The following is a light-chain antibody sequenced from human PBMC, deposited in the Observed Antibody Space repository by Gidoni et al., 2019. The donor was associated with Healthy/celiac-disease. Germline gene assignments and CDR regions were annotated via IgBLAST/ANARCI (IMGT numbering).Light chain of an antibody. CDR1: QDISNY. CDR2: DAS. V-gene: IGKV1-33*01. CDR3: QQYDNLPIT. Sequence: IPVPQSPSSLSASVGDRVTITCQARQDISNYLNWYQQKPGKAPKLLIYDASNLETGVPSRFSGSGSGTDFTFTISSLQPEDIATYYCQQYDNLPITFGQGTRLEIK. J-gene: IGKJ5*01.